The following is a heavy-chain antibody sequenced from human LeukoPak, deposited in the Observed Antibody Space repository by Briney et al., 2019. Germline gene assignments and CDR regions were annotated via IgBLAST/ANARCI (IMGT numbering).Heavy chain of an antibody. Sequence: ASVKVSCKASGYTFTDYGINWVRQAPGQGLEWLGWISGYSGKANYVQKLQGRVTMTTDTSTTTVYMELRSLTSDDTAVYYCGRSGYNYGFDYWGQGTLVTVSS. CDR2: ISGYSGKA. D-gene: IGHD5-18*01. CDR1: GYTFTDYG. V-gene: IGHV1-18*01. J-gene: IGHJ4*02. CDR3: GRSGYNYGFDY.